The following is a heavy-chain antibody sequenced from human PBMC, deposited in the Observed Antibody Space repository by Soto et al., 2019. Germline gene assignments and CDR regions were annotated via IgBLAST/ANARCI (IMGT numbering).Heavy chain of an antibody. CDR3: ARHSPRGKASHSGMDV. V-gene: IGHV5-10-1*01. CDR1: GYNFSIYS. J-gene: IGHJ6*02. CDR2: IDLSDSFT. Sequence: GESLKVSCKGSGYNFSIYSISWVRQMPGKGLEWMGRIDLSDSFTNYSPSFKGHVTISGAKSVTTAYLQWSSLKASDTAIYYCARHSPRGKASHSGMDVWGQGTTVTISS. D-gene: IGHD3-10*01.